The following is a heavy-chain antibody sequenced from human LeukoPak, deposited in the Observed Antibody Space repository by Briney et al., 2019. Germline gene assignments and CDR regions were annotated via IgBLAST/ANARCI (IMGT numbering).Heavy chain of an antibody. J-gene: IGHJ5*02. CDR2: VHYSGDT. D-gene: IGHD4-17*01. CDR1: GGSISSYY. V-gene: IGHV4-59*01. Sequence: SETLSLTCAVSGGSISSYYWSWIRQPPGKGPGWVGYVHYSGDTNYNPSLKSRVTISVDTSKNQFSLKLTSVTAADTAIYYCARDRNLNGERWFDPWGQGILVTVSS. CDR3: ARDRNLNGERWFDP.